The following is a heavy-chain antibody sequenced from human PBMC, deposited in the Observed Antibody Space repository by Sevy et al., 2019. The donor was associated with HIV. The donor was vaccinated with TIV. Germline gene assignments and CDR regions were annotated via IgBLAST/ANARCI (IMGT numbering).Heavy chain of an antibody. Sequence: GGSLRLSCAASGFTFSTAWMTWVRQAPGKGLEWVGRMISNTDGGTTDYAAPVKGRFTISRDDSKNTLYLQMNSLKTEDTAVYYCTTDSGYYYGSSWGRGTLVTVS. D-gene: IGHD3-10*01. V-gene: IGHV3-15*01. CDR2: MISNTDGGTT. CDR1: GFTFSTAW. J-gene: IGHJ5*02. CDR3: TTDSGYYYGSS.